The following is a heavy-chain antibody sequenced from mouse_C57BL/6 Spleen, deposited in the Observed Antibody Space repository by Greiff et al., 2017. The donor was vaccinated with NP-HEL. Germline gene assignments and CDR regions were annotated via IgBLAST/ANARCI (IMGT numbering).Heavy chain of an antibody. CDR1: GYAFSSSW. J-gene: IGHJ4*01. CDR2: IYPGDGDT. Sequence: VQLQQSGPELVKPGASVKISCKASGYAFSSSWMNWVKQRPGKGLEWIGRIYPGDGDTNYNGKFKGKATLTADKSSSTAYMQLSSLTSEDSAVYFCARYGSSPYYAMDYWGQGTSGTVSS. D-gene: IGHD1-1*01. V-gene: IGHV1-82*01. CDR3: ARYGSSPYYAMDY.